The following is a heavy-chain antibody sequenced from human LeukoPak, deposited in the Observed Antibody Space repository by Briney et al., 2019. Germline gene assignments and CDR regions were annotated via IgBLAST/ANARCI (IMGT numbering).Heavy chain of an antibody. D-gene: IGHD5-12*01. J-gene: IGHJ6*03. V-gene: IGHV4-38-2*02. CDR2: IYYSGST. Sequence: SETLSLTCTVSGYSINSAFYWGWIRVPPGKGLEWIGSIYYSGSTYYNPSLKSRVTISVDTSKNQFSLKLSSVTAADTAVYYCERLRKDYYYYMDVWGKGTTVTISS. CDR1: GYSINSAFY. CDR3: ERLRKDYYYYMDV.